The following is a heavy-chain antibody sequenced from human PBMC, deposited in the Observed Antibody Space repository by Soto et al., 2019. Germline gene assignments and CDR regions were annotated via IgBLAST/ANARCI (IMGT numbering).Heavy chain of an antibody. CDR3: ARARFLEWYNYYYYGMDV. D-gene: IGHD3-3*01. J-gene: IGHJ6*02. CDR2: IKSGNGNT. Sequence: ASVKVSCKVSGYNFTTYDMHWVLQSPVQRLEWLGWIKSGNGNTKYSQKFQGRVTITRDTSATTAYMEMSSLRSADTAVYYCARARFLEWYNYYYYGMDVWGQGTTVTVSS. CDR1: GYNFTTYD. V-gene: IGHV1-3*01.